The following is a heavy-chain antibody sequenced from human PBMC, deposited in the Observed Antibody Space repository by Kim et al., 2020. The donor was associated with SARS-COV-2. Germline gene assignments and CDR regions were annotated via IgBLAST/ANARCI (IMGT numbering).Heavy chain of an antibody. Sequence: GGSLRLSCAATGFAFNNVYMTWVRQAPGTGLEWLGRIKSKTDGGTADYAAPVKDRFIISRDDSKNMLYLQMSSLKTDDTAVYYCTTVTFYDFWSGSNFDYWGQGTLVTVSS. CDR2: IKSKTDGGTA. J-gene: IGHJ4*02. D-gene: IGHD3-3*01. V-gene: IGHV3-15*01. CDR1: GFAFNNVY. CDR3: TTVTFYDFWSGSNFDY.